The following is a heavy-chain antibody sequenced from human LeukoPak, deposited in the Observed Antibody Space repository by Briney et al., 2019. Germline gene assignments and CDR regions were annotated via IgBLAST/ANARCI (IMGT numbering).Heavy chain of an antibody. CDR2: INFSGST. CDR3: ARSVVVARYYYYGMDV. D-gene: IGHD2-21*01. CDR1: GGSISSYY. Sequence: PSEALSLTCTVSGGSISSYYWSWIRQPPGKGLEWIGYINFSGSTTYNRALKSRVIISVDSSKNQFSLKLSSVTAADTAVYYCARSVVVARYYYYGMDVWGQGTTVTVSS. V-gene: IGHV4-59*12. J-gene: IGHJ6*02.